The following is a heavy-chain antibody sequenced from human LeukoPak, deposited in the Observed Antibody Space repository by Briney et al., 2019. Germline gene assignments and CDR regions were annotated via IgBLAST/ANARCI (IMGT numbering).Heavy chain of an antibody. V-gene: IGHV3-7*01. CDR1: GFSISAYW. CDR2: INQDGSDK. CDR3: ARDLVVVGSSFSYGMDV. Sequence: GGSLRLSCAASGFSISAYWMSWVRQAPGKGLEWVANINQDGSDKYSVDSVKGRFTISRDNAKNSLYLEMNSLRADDTAVYYCARDLVVVGSSFSYGMDVWGQGTTVTASS. D-gene: IGHD2-15*01. J-gene: IGHJ6*02.